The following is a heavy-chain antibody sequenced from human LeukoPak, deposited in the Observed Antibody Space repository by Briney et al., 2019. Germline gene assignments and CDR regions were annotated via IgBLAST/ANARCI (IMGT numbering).Heavy chain of an antibody. J-gene: IGHJ4*01. CDR1: GFTFSNYG. V-gene: IGHV3-33*01. D-gene: IGHD2-21*02. Sequence: GGSLRLSCAASGFTFSNYGMHWVRQAPGKGLEWVAVIWYDGSNKFYADSVKGRFTISRDNSMDTLYLQMNSLRAEDTALYYCARVGWLLGDWYYFDYWATEPWSPSPQ. CDR3: ARVGWLLGDWYYFDY. CDR2: IWYDGSNK.